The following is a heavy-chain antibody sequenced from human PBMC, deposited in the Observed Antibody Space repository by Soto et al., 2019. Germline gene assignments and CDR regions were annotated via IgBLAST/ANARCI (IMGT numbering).Heavy chain of an antibody. J-gene: IGHJ4*02. CDR3: ARDKITGLFDY. CDR2: INHSGST. CDR1: GGYIISSSYY. D-gene: IGHD2-8*02. Sequence: SETLSLTCTVSGGYIISSSYYWGWIRQPPGTGLEWIGEINHSGSTNYNPSLKSRVTISVDTSKNQFSLKLTSVTAADTAVYYCARDKITGLFDYWGQGTLVTVSS. V-gene: IGHV4-39*07.